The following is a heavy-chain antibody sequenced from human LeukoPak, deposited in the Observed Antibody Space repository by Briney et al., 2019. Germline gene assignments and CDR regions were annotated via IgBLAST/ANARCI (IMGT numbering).Heavy chain of an antibody. Sequence: GGSLRLSCAASGFTFSSYAMSWVRQAPGKGLEWVSAISGSGGSTYYADSVKGRFTISRDNSKNTLYLQMNSLRAEDTAVYYCAKDLGPRGVVVPAAMDDWGQGTTVTVSS. V-gene: IGHV3-23*01. CDR2: ISGSGGST. CDR1: GFTFSSYA. D-gene: IGHD2-2*01. J-gene: IGHJ6*02. CDR3: AKDLGPRGVVVPAAMDD.